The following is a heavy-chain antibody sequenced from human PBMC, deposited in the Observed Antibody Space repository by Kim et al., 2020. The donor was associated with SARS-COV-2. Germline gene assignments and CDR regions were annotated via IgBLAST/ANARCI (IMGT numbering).Heavy chain of an antibody. Sequence: GGSLRLSCAASGFTFSSYSMNWVRQAPGKGLEWVSSISSSSSYIYYADSVKGRFTISRDNAKNSLYLQMNSLRAEDTAVYYCARDWGSGWRVYYFDYWGQGTLVTVSS. J-gene: IGHJ4*02. V-gene: IGHV3-21*01. CDR3: ARDWGSGWRVYYFDY. CDR2: ISSSSSYI. D-gene: IGHD6-19*01. CDR1: GFTFSSYS.